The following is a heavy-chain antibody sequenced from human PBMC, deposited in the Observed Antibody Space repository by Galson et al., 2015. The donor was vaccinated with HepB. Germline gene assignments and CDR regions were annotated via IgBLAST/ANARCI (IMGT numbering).Heavy chain of an antibody. CDR1: GFTFSNCA. Sequence: SLRLSCAASGFTFSNCAMSWVRQAPGKGLEWVSGIRSSGDNTYYADSVKGRFTISRDTSKNTLYLQMSSLRTDDTAVYYCAKEAAAAGFDLWGRGTLVTVSS. D-gene: IGHD6-13*01. CDR2: IRSSGDNT. V-gene: IGHV3-23*01. J-gene: IGHJ2*01. CDR3: AKEAAAAGFDL.